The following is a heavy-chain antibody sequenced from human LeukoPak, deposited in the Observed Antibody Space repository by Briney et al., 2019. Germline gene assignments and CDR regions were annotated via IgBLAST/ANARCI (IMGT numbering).Heavy chain of an antibody. V-gene: IGHV3-30*02. CDR3: AKEGPSGSYYDVFDY. D-gene: IGHD1-26*01. Sequence: GGSLRLSCAASGFTFSSYGMHWVRQAPGKGLEWVAFIRYDGSNKYYADSVKGRFTISRDNSKNTLYLQMNSLRAEDTAVYYCAKEGPSGSYYDVFDYWGQGTLVTVSS. CDR1: GFTFSSYG. J-gene: IGHJ4*02. CDR2: IRYDGSNK.